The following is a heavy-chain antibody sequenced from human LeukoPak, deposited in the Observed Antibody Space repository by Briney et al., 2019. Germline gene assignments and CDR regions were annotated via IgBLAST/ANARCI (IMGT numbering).Heavy chain of an antibody. D-gene: IGHD5-12*01. CDR2: ISAYNGNT. J-gene: IGHJ6*02. Sequence: ASVKVSCKASGYTFTSYGISWVRQAPGQGLEWMGWISAYNGNTNYAQKLQGRVTMTTDTSTSTAYMELRSLRSDDTAVYYCARWGPVRGYSGYDEAGGMDVWGQGTTVTVSS. CDR3: ARWGPVRGYSGYDEAGGMDV. V-gene: IGHV1-18*01. CDR1: GYTFTSYG.